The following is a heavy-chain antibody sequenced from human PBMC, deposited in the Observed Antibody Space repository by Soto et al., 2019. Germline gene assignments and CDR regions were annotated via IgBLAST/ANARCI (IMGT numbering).Heavy chain of an antibody. J-gene: IGHJ5*02. V-gene: IGHV3-33*06. CDR3: AKDRAAAGSPLDP. Sequence: GGSLRLSCAASGFTFSSYGMHWVRQAPGKGLEWVAVIWYDGSNKYYADSVKGRFTISRDNSKNTLYLQMNSLRAEDTAVYYCAKDRAAAGSPLDPWGQGTLVTVSS. D-gene: IGHD6-13*01. CDR2: IWYDGSNK. CDR1: GFTFSSYG.